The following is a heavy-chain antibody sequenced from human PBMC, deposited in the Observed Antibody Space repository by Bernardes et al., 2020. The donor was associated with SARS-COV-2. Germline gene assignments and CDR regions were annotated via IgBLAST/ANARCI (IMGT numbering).Heavy chain of an antibody. CDR3: ARDFGGNFDY. CDR1: GFSVSAYW. Sequence: GGSLRLSCAASGFSVSAYWMHWVRQAPGEGLVWVARINEDGRVINYADSVRGRFTIYRDIADNKLYLQMKSLRADDTAVYYCARDFGGNFDYWGQGTVVTVSS. D-gene: IGHD2-15*01. CDR2: INEDGRVI. J-gene: IGHJ4*02. V-gene: IGHV3-74*01.